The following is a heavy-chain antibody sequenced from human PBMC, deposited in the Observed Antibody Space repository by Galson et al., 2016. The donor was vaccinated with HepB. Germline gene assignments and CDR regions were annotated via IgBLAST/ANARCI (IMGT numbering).Heavy chain of an antibody. D-gene: IGHD4/OR15-4a*01. CDR3: AREKGGSTMASHWFDP. Sequence: SLRLSCAASGFIFGTQSMNWVRQAPGKGLEWVASISSIGHYIHYSDSLEGRFTISRDNAKNSLLLEMNSLRPEDTAVYFCAREKGGSTMASHWFDPWGLGTLVTVSS. J-gene: IGHJ5*02. V-gene: IGHV3-21*01. CDR1: GFIFGTQS. CDR2: ISSIGHYI.